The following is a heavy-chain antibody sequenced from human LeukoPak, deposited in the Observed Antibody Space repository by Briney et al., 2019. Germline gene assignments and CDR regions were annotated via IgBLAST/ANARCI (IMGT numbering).Heavy chain of an antibody. CDR3: ARGWRAMVLNWFDP. J-gene: IGHJ5*02. D-gene: IGHD5-18*01. Sequence: PSETLSLTCTVSGASVSGSPYYWGWIRQPPGKGLEWIGEINHSGSTNYNPSLKSRVTISVDTSKNQFSLKLSSVTAADTAVYYCARGWRAMVLNWFDPWGQGTLVTVSS. CDR1: GASVSGSPYY. CDR2: INHSGST. V-gene: IGHV4-39*07.